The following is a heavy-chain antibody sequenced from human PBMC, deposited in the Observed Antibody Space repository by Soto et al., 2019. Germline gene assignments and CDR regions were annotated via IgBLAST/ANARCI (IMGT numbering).Heavy chain of an antibody. D-gene: IGHD1-1*01. CDR1: GGSFSGYY. J-gene: IGHJ4*02. V-gene: IGHV4-34*01. CDR2: INHSGST. CDR3: ARTTPLFDD. Sequence: PSETLSLTCAVYGGSFSGYYWSWIRQPPGKGLEWIGEINHSGSTNYNPSLKSRVTISVDTSKNQFSLKLSSVTAADTAVYYCARTTPLFDDWGQGTLVTVSS.